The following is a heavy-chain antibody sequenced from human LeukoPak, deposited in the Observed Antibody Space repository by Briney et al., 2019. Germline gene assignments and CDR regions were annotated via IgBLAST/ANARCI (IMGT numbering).Heavy chain of an antibody. J-gene: IGHJ4*02. CDR1: GGSISSYY. Sequence: SETLSLTCTVSGGSISSYYWSWIRQPAGKGLEWIGRIYTSGSTNCNPSLKSRVTMSVDTSKNQFSLKLSSVTAADTAVYYCARDPVAGTSFDYWGQGTLVTVSS. CDR2: IYTSGST. V-gene: IGHV4-4*07. D-gene: IGHD6-19*01. CDR3: ARDPVAGTSFDY.